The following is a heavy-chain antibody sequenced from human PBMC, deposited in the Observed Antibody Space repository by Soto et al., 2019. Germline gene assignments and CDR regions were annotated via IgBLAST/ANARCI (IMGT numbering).Heavy chain of an antibody. Sequence: SVKVSCKASGFTFTSSAVQWVRQARGQRLEWIGWIVVGSGNTNYAQKFQERVTITRDMSTSTAYMELSSLRSEDTAVYYCARDHLDIVLMVYAPKRFDSWGQGTLVTVSS. J-gene: IGHJ5*01. CDR2: IVVGSGNT. V-gene: IGHV1-58*01. CDR1: GFTFTSSA. D-gene: IGHD2-8*01. CDR3: ARDHLDIVLMVYAPKRFDS.